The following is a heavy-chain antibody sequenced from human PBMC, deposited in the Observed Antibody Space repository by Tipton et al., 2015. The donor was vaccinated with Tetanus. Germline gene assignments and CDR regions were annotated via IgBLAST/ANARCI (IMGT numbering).Heavy chain of an antibody. J-gene: IGHJ3*02. V-gene: IGHV3-7*01. D-gene: IGHD3-22*01. CDR2: IKQDGSEK. CDR1: GFTFSSYW. Sequence: SLRLSCAASGFTFSSYWMSWVRQAPEKGLEWVANIKQDGSEKYYVDSVKGRFTISRDNAKNSLYLQMNSLRAEDTAVYYCARDRYCYESSATEGHAFDIWGQGTMVTVSS. CDR3: ARDRYCYESSATEGHAFDI.